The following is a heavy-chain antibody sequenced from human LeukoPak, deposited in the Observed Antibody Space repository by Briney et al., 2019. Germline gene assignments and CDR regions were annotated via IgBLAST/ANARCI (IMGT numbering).Heavy chain of an antibody. CDR1: GFSFDDHG. J-gene: IGHJ3*02. CDR2: INWNGVRI. Sequence: GGSLRLSCAVSGFSFDDHGMSWVRQAPGKGLEWVSSINWNGVRIGYADSVKGRFTISRDNAKNSLYLQMNSLRAEDTALYYCAREHYDSSGYYYVGAFDIWGQGTMVTVSS. V-gene: IGHV3-20*04. D-gene: IGHD3-22*01. CDR3: AREHYDSSGYYYVGAFDI.